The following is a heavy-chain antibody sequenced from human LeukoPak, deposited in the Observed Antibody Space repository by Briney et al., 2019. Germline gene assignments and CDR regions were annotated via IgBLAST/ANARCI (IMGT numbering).Heavy chain of an antibody. CDR3: AKAFPKNCSSTSCPDY. CDR2: ISWNSGSI. Sequence: GRSLRLSCAASGVTFDDYAMHWVRQPPGKGLEWVSGISWNSGSIYYADSVKGRFTISRDNAKNSLYLQMNSLRAEDTALYYCAKAFPKNCSSTSCPDYWGQGTLVTVSS. CDR1: GVTFDDYA. V-gene: IGHV3-9*01. D-gene: IGHD2-2*01. J-gene: IGHJ4*02.